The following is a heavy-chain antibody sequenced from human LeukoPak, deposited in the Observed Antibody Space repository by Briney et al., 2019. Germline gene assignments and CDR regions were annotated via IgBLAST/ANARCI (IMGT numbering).Heavy chain of an antibody. Sequence: PSETLSLTCAVYGGSSSGYYWSWIRQPPGKGLEWIGEINHSGSTNYNPSLKSRVTISVDTSKNQFSLKLSSVTAADTAVYYCARNAYDSSGYVDYWGQGTLVTVSS. CDR3: ARNAYDSSGYVDY. D-gene: IGHD3-22*01. CDR1: GGSSSGYY. J-gene: IGHJ4*02. CDR2: INHSGST. V-gene: IGHV4-34*01.